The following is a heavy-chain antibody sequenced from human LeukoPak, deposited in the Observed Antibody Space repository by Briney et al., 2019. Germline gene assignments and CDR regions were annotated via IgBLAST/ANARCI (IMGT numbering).Heavy chain of an antibody. Sequence: PGGSLRLSCAASGFTFSSYAMHWVRQAPGKGLEWVAVISYDGSNKYYADSVKGRFTISRDNSKNTLYLQMNSLRAEDTAVYYCARDQGCSGGSCYSAYWGQGTLVTVSS. CDR1: GFTFSSYA. CDR3: ARDQGCSGGSCYSAY. J-gene: IGHJ4*02. D-gene: IGHD2-15*01. CDR2: ISYDGSNK. V-gene: IGHV3-30-3*01.